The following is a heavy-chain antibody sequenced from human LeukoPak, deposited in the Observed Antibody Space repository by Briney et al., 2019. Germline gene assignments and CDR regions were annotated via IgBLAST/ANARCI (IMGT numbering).Heavy chain of an antibody. Sequence: GASVKVSCKASGYTFISYGISWVRQAPGQGLEWMGWISAYNGNTNYAQNLQGRVTMTTDTSTSTAYMELRSLRSDDTAVYYCGRHTSMGVPLDILEKWFDTWGQGTLVTVSS. CDR2: ISAYNGNT. D-gene: IGHD2/OR15-2a*01. CDR3: GRHTSMGVPLDILEKWFDT. CDR1: GYTFISYG. J-gene: IGHJ5*02. V-gene: IGHV1-18*01.